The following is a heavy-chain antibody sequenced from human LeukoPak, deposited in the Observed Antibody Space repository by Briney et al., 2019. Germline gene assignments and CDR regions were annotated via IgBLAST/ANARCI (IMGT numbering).Heavy chain of an antibody. Sequence: ASVKVSCKASGYTFTGYYMHWVRRAPGQGLEWMGWINPNSGGTNYAQKFQGRVTMTRDTSISTAYMELSRLRSDDTAVYYCARERSGWYIFDYWGQGTLVTVSS. D-gene: IGHD6-19*01. CDR2: INPNSGGT. CDR1: GYTFTGYY. V-gene: IGHV1-2*02. CDR3: ARERSGWYIFDY. J-gene: IGHJ4*02.